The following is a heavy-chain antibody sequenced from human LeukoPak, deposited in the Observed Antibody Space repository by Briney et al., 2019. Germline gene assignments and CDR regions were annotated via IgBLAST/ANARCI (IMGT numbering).Heavy chain of an antibody. D-gene: IGHD2-15*01. CDR2: INPSGGST. J-gene: IGHJ5*02. Sequence: GASVKVSCKASGYTFTSYYMHWVRQAPGQGLEWMGIINPSGGSTSYAQKFQGRVTMTRDTSTSTVYMELSSLRSEDTAVYYCARASRYCSGGSCYSRLHWFDPWGQGTLVTVSS. CDR3: ARASRYCSGGSCYSRLHWFDP. V-gene: IGHV1-46*01. CDR1: GYTFTSYY.